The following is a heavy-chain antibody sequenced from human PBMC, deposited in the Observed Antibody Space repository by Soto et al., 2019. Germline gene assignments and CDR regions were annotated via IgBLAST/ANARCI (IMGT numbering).Heavy chain of an antibody. Sequence: GVSLRLSCAASGFTFSSYGMHWVRQAPGKGLEWVAVIWYDGSNKYYADSVKGRFTISRDNSKNTLYLQMNSLRAEDTAVYYCARDFKPVAAAWDAFDIWGQGTMVTVSS. CDR3: ARDFKPVAAAWDAFDI. CDR1: GFTFSSYG. CDR2: IWYDGSNK. D-gene: IGHD6-19*01. V-gene: IGHV3-33*01. J-gene: IGHJ3*02.